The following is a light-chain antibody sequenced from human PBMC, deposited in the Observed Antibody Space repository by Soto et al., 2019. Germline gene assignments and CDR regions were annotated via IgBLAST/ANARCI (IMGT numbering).Light chain of an antibody. V-gene: IGKV3-11*01. CDR1: QSVDTF. Sequence: EIVLTQSPATLSLSPGERATLSCRASQSVDTFLAWYQQKPGWTPRLLIYDTSNRATGIPPRFSGSGSGTDFTLTISRLEPEDFAVYYCQVRTEWPPFMYSFGQGTKLEVK. J-gene: IGKJ2*01. CDR2: DTS. CDR3: QVRTEWPPFMYS.